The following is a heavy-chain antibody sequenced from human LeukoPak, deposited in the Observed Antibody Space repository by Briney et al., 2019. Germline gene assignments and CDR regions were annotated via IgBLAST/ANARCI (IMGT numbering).Heavy chain of an antibody. CDR2: ISYDGSDK. J-gene: IGHJ6*02. Sequence: GGSLRLSCAASGFTFNSNVMHWVRQAPGRGLEGEAVISYDGSDKYYTDSVKGRFTISRDNSKNTLYLQMNSLRAEDTAVYYCARDLGILRYFDWLLTPYYYGMDVWGQGTTVTVSS. D-gene: IGHD3-9*01. V-gene: IGHV3-30-3*01. CDR1: GFTFNSNV. CDR3: ARDLGILRYFDWLLTPYYYGMDV.